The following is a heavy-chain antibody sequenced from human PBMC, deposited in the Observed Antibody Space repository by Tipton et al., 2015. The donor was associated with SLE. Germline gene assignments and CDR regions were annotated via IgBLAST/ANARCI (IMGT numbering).Heavy chain of an antibody. D-gene: IGHD4-11*01. V-gene: IGHV3-53*01. CDR2: IYSAVTTSST. Sequence: SLRLSCAASGLTVSNNYMTWVRQAPGKGLEWVSVIYSAVTTSSTYYADAVEGRFTVSTERSQNTMYLQMHGPSAEDTAVYHCAKSRGDSIYPYFSYYYMDVWGKGTEVTVSS. CDR1: GLTVSNNY. CDR3: AKSRGDSIYPYFSYYYMDV. J-gene: IGHJ6*03.